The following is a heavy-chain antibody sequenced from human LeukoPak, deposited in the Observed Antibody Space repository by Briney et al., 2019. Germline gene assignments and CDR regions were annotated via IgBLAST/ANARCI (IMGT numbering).Heavy chain of an antibody. CDR3: ARGQTELGTAYYYCMDV. Sequence: SETLSLTCAVNGGSFSGYSWSWIRQSPGKGLEWIADIIHSGSTNYNPSLKSRVTISLDTSWNQFSLKLTSVTAADTAVYYCARGQTELGTAYYYCMDVWGKGTTVTVSS. D-gene: IGHD7-27*01. J-gene: IGHJ6*03. CDR2: IIHSGST. V-gene: IGHV4-34*01. CDR1: GGSFSGYS.